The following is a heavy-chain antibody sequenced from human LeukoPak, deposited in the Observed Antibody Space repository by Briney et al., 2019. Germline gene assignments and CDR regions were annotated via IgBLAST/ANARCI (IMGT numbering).Heavy chain of an antibody. V-gene: IGHV1-69*05. CDR3: ARDLGDYDAFDI. D-gene: IGHD3-16*01. CDR2: IIPIFGTA. Sequence: GSSVKVSCKASGGTFSSYAISWVRQAPGQGLEWMGGIIPIFGTADYAQKFQGRVTITTDESTSTTYMELSSLRSEDTAVYYCARDLGDYDAFDIWGQGTMVTVSS. J-gene: IGHJ3*02. CDR1: GGTFSSYA.